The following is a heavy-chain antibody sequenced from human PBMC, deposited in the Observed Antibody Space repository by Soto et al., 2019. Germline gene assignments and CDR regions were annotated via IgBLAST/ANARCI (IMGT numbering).Heavy chain of an antibody. V-gene: IGHV3-23*01. Sequence: GGSLRLSCAASGFTFSSYAMSWVRQAPGKGLEWVSSISGSGGGTYYGDSVKGRFTFSRDNFKNTLYLQMNSLRAEDTAVYYCAKFGMATTKRSPPYYIDYWGQGTLVTVSS. J-gene: IGHJ4*02. D-gene: IGHD1-1*01. CDR2: ISGSGGGT. CDR3: AKFGMATTKRSPPYYIDY. CDR1: GFTFSSYA.